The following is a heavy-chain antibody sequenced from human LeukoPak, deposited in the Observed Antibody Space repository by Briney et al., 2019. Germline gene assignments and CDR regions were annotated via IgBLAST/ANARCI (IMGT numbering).Heavy chain of an antibody. CDR1: GFTFNDYA. J-gene: IGHJ4*02. CDR2: ITGNGGST. V-gene: IGHV3-23*01. CDR3: ARVDTVMAYYFDL. Sequence: GGSLRLSCAASGFTFNDYAMNWVRQAPGKGLEWVSGITGNGGSTYYADSVMGRFTISRHNSRNTLYLQMNSLRAEDTAVYYCARVDTVMAYYFDLWGQGTLVTVSS. D-gene: IGHD5-18*01.